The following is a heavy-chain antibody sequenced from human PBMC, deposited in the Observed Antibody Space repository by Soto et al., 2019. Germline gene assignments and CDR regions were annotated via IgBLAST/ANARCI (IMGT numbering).Heavy chain of an antibody. Sequence: LRLSCAASGFTFSGYAMSWVRQAPGKGLEWVSVIHGGGNSAYYADSVKGRFTISRDNSKNILYLQMTSLRVEDTALYYCAKETGHRGAYDYWGQGTLVTVSS. CDR1: GFTFSGYA. CDR2: IHGGGNSA. CDR3: AKETGHRGAYDY. D-gene: IGHD1-26*01. V-gene: IGHV3-23*01. J-gene: IGHJ4*02.